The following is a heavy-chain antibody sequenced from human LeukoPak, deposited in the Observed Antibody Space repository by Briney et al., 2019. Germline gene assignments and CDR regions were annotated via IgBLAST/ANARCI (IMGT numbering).Heavy chain of an antibody. V-gene: IGHV1-69*13. CDR3: DAYYYDSSGYYSSDY. CDR1: GYTFTSYG. CDR2: IIPIFGTA. J-gene: IGHJ4*02. D-gene: IGHD3-22*01. Sequence: SVKVSCKASGYTFTSYGISWVRQAPGQGLEWMGGIIPIFGTANYAQKFQGRVTITADESTSTAYMELSSLRSEDTAVYYCDAYYYDSSGYYSSDYWGQGTLVTVSS.